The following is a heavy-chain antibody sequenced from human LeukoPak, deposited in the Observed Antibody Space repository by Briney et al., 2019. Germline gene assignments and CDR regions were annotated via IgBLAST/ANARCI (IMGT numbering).Heavy chain of an antibody. CDR2: IIPILGIA. J-gene: IGHJ5*02. V-gene: IGHV1-69*04. D-gene: IGHD3-22*01. Sequence: GASVKVSCKASGGTFSSCAISWVRQAPGQGLEWMGRIIPILGIANYAQKFQGRVTITADKSTSTAYMELSSLRSEDTAVYYCARDHSFTMIVENWFDPWGQGTLVTVSS. CDR3: ARDHSFTMIVENWFDP. CDR1: GGTFSSCA.